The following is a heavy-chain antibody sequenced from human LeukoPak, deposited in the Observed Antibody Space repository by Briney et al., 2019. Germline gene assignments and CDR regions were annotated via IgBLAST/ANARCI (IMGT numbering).Heavy chain of an antibody. D-gene: IGHD3-22*01. CDR2: FYRGSLDT. CDR3: ARRGYESSGPKYYFDH. CDR1: GFTLSDYP. J-gene: IGHJ4*02. Sequence: GGSLRLSCAASGFTLSDYPMTWVRQAPGKGLQGVSLFYRGSLDTYYADSVRGRFTLSRDNDKRTFYLQMSSLRAEDTAVYYCARRGYESSGPKYYFDHWGQGSLVTVSS. V-gene: IGHV3-23*03.